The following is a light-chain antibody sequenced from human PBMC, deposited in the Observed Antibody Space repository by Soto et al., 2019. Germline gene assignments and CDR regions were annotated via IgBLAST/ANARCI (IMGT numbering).Light chain of an antibody. Sequence: IVLTQSPGTLSLSPGERATLSCRASQAVNSIFLAWFQQKPGQSPRLLMYNIFTRATGVPDRISGSGSGTDFTLTISRLEPEDSAIYYCQIYGDSPTFGGGTKVDIK. V-gene: IGKV3-20*01. CDR1: QAVNSIF. CDR2: NIF. CDR3: QIYGDSPT. J-gene: IGKJ4*01.